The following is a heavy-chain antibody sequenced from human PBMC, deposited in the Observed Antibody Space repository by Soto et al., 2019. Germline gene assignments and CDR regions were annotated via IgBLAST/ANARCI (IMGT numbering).Heavy chain of an antibody. CDR2: INYSGTT. Sequence: SETLSLTCTVSGGSISSSSYYWAWVRQPPGKGPEWIGSINYSGTTYYNSSLKSRFTISRDNSKNTLYVQMNSLRAEDTAVYYCARAGDGDYVYFDYWGQGTLVTVSS. CDR3: ARAGDGDYVYFDY. CDR1: GGSISSSSYY. J-gene: IGHJ4*02. V-gene: IGHV4-39*01. D-gene: IGHD4-17*01.